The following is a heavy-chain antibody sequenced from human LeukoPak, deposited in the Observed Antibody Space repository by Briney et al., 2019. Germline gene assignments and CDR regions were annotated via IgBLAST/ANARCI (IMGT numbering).Heavy chain of an antibody. CDR1: GGSISSGSYY. CDR3: ARGTTMILDAFDI. D-gene: IGHD3-22*01. V-gene: IGHV4-61*02. CDR2: IYTSGST. J-gene: IGHJ3*02. Sequence: PSETLSLTCTVSGGSISSGSYYWNWIRQPAGKGLEWIGRIYTSGSTNYNPSLKSRVTISVGKSKNQFSLKLSSVTAADTAVYYCARGTTMILDAFDIWGQGTMVTVSS.